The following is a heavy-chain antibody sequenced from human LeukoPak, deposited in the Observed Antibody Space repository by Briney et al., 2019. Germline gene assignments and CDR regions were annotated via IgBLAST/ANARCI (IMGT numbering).Heavy chain of an antibody. CDR1: GFTFSSYA. Sequence: AGGSLRLSCAASGFTFSSYAMSWVRQAPGKGLEWVSAISGSGGSTYYADSVKGRFTISRDNAKNSLYLQMNSLRAEDTAVYYCARDLLAAAAPYFDYWGQGTLVTVSS. D-gene: IGHD6-13*01. CDR3: ARDLLAAAAPYFDY. J-gene: IGHJ4*02. CDR2: ISGSGGST. V-gene: IGHV3-23*01.